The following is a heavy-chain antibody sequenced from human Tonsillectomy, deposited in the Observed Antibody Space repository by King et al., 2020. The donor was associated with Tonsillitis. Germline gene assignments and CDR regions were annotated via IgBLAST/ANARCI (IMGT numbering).Heavy chain of an antibody. CDR1: GYSFTSYG. J-gene: IGHJ4*02. V-gene: IGHV1-18*01. CDR2: ISAYNGNT. Sequence: VQLEESGAEVKKPGASVKVSCKASGYSFTSYGISWVRQAPGQGLEWMGWISAYNGNTKYAQNLQGRVTMITDTTTSTAFMELSSLRSDDTAVYYCARDSLTASRMWRVHFDYWSQGTLVNLSS. CDR3: ARDSLTASRMWRVHFDY. D-gene: IGHD6-13*01.